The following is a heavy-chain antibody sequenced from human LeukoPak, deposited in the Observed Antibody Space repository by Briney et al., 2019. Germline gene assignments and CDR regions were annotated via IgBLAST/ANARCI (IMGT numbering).Heavy chain of an antibody. J-gene: IGHJ5*02. CDR1: GFTFTSHA. CDR3: AKDTQWLVHVWFDP. D-gene: IGHD6-19*01. V-gene: IGHV3-23*01. CDR2: ISGSGGST. Sequence: GGSLRLSCAASGFTFTSHAMSWVRQAPGKGLEWVSAISGSGGSTYYADSVKGRFTISRDNSKNTLYLQMNSLRAEDTAVYYCAKDTQWLVHVWFDPWGQGTLVTVSS.